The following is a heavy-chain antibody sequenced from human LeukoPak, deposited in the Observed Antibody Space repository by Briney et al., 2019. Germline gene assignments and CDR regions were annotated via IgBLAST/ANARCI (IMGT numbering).Heavy chain of an antibody. J-gene: IGHJ3*01. V-gene: IGHV4-39*01. CDR2: VYHSGST. Sequence: SSETLSLTCTVSGGSISSNRYYWGWIRQSPGGGLEWIGSVYHSGSTYHNPPLSSRVTIPVDTSKNEFSLRLTSVTAADTAVYYCARHRHCSSSRCYGRYGFDVWGQGTMVTVSS. CDR3: ARHRHCSSSRCYGRYGFDV. D-gene: IGHD2-2*01. CDR1: GGSISSNRYY.